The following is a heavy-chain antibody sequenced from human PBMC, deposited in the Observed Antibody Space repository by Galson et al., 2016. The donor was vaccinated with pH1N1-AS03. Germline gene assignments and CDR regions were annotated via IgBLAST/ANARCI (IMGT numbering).Heavy chain of an antibody. V-gene: IGHV3-23*01. Sequence: SLRLSCAASGFSVRANAMSWVRQAPGRGLEWVASLDGGGDGTHYAGAVRGRFTISRDTSENTVYLQINSLRAEDTALYYCAKDVFGWAFDVWGQGTMVTVSS. CDR1: GFSVRANA. CDR3: AKDVFGWAFDV. CDR2: LDGGGDGT. D-gene: IGHD3-10*01. J-gene: IGHJ3*01.